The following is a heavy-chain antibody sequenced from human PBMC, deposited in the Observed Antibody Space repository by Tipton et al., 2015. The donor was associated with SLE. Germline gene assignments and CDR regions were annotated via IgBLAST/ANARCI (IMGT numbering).Heavy chain of an antibody. V-gene: IGHV4-31*03. Sequence: TLSLTCTVSGGSISSGGYYWSWIRQHPGKGLEWIGYIFDSGTTYYNPSLNGRLTISLHMSKKQFSLNLSSVTAADTAVYYCARVPEVRGVIKDYYYYMDVWGKGTTVTVSS. D-gene: IGHD3-10*01. J-gene: IGHJ6*03. CDR3: ARVPEVRGVIKDYYYYMDV. CDR2: IFDSGTT. CDR1: GGSISSGGYY.